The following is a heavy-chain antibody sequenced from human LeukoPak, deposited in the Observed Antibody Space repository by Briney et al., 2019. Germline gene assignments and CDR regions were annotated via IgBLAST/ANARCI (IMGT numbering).Heavy chain of an antibody. V-gene: IGHV3-23*01. CDR2: ISGSGGST. Sequence: PGGSLRLSCAASGFTFSSYALSWVRQAPGKGLEWVSAISGSGGSTYYADSVKGRFTISRDNSKITLYLQMNSLRAEDTAVYYCAEDVFRGVMWYFAYWGQGTLVTVSS. CDR3: AEDVFRGVMWYFAY. D-gene: IGHD3-16*01. CDR1: GFTFSSYA. J-gene: IGHJ4*01.